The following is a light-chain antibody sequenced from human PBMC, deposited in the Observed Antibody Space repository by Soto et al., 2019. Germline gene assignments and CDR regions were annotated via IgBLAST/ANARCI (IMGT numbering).Light chain of an antibody. CDR2: DVS. J-gene: IGLJ1*01. CDR3: SSYTTSNTYV. Sequence: QSALTQPPSVSGSPGQSVAISCTGTSSDVGSNNRVSWDQQPPGSAPKLIIYDVSNRPSGIPDRFSGSKSANTASLTISGLQTEDEADYYCSSYTTSNTYVFGTGTKVTVL. CDR1: SSDVGSNNR. V-gene: IGLV2-18*02.